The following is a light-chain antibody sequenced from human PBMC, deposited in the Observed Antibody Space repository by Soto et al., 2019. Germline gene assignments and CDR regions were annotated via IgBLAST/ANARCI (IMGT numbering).Light chain of an antibody. V-gene: IGKV3-15*01. J-gene: IGKJ4*01. CDR1: QSVSSN. Sequence: EIVLTQSPGTLSLSPGERATLSCRASQSVSSNYLACYQQKPGQAPRLLIYDTSTRATGVPARFSGSRSGTEFTLTIYSLQSEDFAVYYCQRYNNWPLTFGGGTKVDIK. CDR2: DTS. CDR3: QRYNNWPLT.